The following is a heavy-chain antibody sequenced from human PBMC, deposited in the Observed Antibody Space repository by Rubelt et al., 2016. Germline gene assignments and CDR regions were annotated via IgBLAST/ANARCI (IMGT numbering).Heavy chain of an antibody. CDR2: IRNDGSNK. Sequence: GGGVAQPGGSLRLSCAASGFTFSSYGMHWVRQAPGKGLEWVEFIRNDGSNKYYADSVKGRFAISRDNAKNSLYLQMNSLKDEETAVYYCARDWRGYWGQGTLVTVSS. CDR3: ARDWRGY. V-gene: IGHV3-30*02. J-gene: IGHJ4*02. CDR1: GFTFSSYG. D-gene: IGHD3-3*01.